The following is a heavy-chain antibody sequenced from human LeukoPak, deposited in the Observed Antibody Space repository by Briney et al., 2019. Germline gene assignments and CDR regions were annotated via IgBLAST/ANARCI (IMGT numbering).Heavy chain of an antibody. D-gene: IGHD2-21*01. J-gene: IGHJ4*02. Sequence: PSETLSLTCTVSGGSISSYFWSWIRQPPGKGLEWIGYIYYSGSTNYNPSLKSRVTISVDTSKNQFSLRVSSVTAADTAVYYCARHLNNCGDDCYIFDYWGQGTLVTVSS. CDR3: ARHLNNCGDDCYIFDY. CDR2: IYYSGST. V-gene: IGHV4-59*08. CDR1: GGSISSYF.